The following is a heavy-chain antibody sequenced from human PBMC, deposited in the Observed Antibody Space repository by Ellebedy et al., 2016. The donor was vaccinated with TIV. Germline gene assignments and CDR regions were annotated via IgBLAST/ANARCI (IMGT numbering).Heavy chain of an antibody. D-gene: IGHD3-22*01. J-gene: IGHJ4*02. CDR1: GFTFSSYW. V-gene: IGHV3-74*01. CDR2: IPPDGSFT. CDR3: ARDQIDYDHSSGDDFDY. Sequence: GESLKISCAVSGFTFSSYWMHWVRQVPGKGLVWVSRIPPDGSFTTYADSVKGRFTISRDNAKNTLYLQMNSLRDEDTAVYYCARDQIDYDHSSGDDFDYWGQGTLVTVSS.